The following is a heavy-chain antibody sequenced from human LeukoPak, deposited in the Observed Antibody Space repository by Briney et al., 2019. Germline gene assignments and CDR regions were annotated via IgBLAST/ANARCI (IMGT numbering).Heavy chain of an antibody. CDR3: TTELPSSSWYRFGY. CDR2: ISYDGSNK. V-gene: IGHV3-30*03. D-gene: IGHD6-13*01. J-gene: IGHJ4*02. CDR1: GFTFSSYG. Sequence: PGGSLRLSCAASGFTFSSYGMHWVRQAPGKGLEWVAVISYDGSNKYYADSVKGRFTISRDNSKNTLYLQMNSLKTEDTAVYYCTTELPSSSWYRFGYWGQGTLVTVSS.